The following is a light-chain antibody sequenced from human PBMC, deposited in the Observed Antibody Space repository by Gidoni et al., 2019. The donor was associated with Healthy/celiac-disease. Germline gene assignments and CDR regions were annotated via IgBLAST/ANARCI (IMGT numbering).Light chain of an antibody. CDR2: DAS. CDR1: QSISSW. J-gene: IGKJ1*01. CDR3: QQYNSYSWT. V-gene: IGKV1-5*01. Sequence: DIQMPQSPSTLSASVGDRVTITCRASQSISSWLAWYQQKPGKAPKLLIYDASSLESGVPSRFSGSGSGKEFTLTISSLQPDDFATYYCQQYNSYSWTFGQGTKVEIK.